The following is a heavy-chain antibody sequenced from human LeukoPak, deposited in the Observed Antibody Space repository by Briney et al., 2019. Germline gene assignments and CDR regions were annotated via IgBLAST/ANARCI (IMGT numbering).Heavy chain of an antibody. J-gene: IGHJ4*02. CDR3: AGALLWFGESYHFDY. Sequence: PGGSLRLSCAASGFTFSRYDMSWVRQAPGKGLEWVSSIDSSTSYIHYADSVKGRFTISRDNAKNSLYLQMNSLRAEDTAVFYCAGALLWFGESYHFDYWGQGTLVTVSS. D-gene: IGHD3-10*01. V-gene: IGHV3-21*01. CDR2: IDSSTSYI. CDR1: GFTFSRYD.